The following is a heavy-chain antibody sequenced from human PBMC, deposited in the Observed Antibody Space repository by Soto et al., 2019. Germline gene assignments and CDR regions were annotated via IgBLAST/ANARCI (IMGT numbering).Heavy chain of an antibody. V-gene: IGHV3-74*01. CDR1: GFTFNKYW. CDR2: IKYDATST. J-gene: IGHJ4*02. D-gene: IGHD3-16*01. CDR3: VRGALGSYYFDY. Sequence: EVQLVESGGGLFQPGGSLRLSCAASGFTFNKYWIHWVRQAPGTGLVWVSRIKYDATSTNYADSVKGRFSISRDNAQNTVYLQMSSLRGDDTAVYDCVRGALGSYYFDYWGQGTLVTVSS.